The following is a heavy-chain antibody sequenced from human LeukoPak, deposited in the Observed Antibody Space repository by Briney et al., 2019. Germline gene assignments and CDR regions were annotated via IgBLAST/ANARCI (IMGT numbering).Heavy chain of an antibody. Sequence: SETLSLTCTVSGDSISSSDYYWSWIRQPPGRELEWIASINYGGTTYYNPSLKSRVTISVDTSKNQFSLRLSSVTAADTAVYLCARYVVYGSGKYYFDYWGQGSLVTVSS. J-gene: IGHJ4*02. V-gene: IGHV4-39*01. CDR2: INYGGTT. D-gene: IGHD3-10*01. CDR3: ARYVVYGSGKYYFDY. CDR1: GDSISSSDYY.